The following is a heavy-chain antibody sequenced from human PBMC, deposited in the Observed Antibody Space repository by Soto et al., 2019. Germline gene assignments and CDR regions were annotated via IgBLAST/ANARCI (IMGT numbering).Heavy chain of an antibody. D-gene: IGHD4-17*01. J-gene: IGHJ4*02. CDR3: ASATSGDITNFDY. V-gene: IGHV4-31*03. CDR2: IYYNWYI. Sequence: QVQLQESGPGLVKPSQTLSLTCTVSGGSISSDGYYWSWIRQHPGKGLEWIGYIYYNWYIYYNPSLKSRVTISKDTSKNQFALKLSSVTAADPAVYYCASATSGDITNFDYRAQRPLITVSS. CDR1: GGSISSDGYY.